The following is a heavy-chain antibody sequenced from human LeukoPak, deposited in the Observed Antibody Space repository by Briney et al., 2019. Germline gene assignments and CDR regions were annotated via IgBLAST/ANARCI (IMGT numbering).Heavy chain of an antibody. CDR1: GYSISSGYY. CDR3: AGIRGYYDSSGYYIAEYFQH. Sequence: PSETLSLTCSVSGYSISSGYYWSWIRQPAGKGLEWIGRISSSGTTNYDPSLKSRVTISVDTSKNQFSLKLSSVTAADTAVYYCAGIRGYYDSSGYYIAEYFQHWGQGTLVTVSS. J-gene: IGHJ1*01. D-gene: IGHD3-22*01. V-gene: IGHV4-61*02. CDR2: ISSSGTT.